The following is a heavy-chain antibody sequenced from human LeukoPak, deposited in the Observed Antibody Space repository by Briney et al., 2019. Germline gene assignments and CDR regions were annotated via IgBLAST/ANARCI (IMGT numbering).Heavy chain of an antibody. J-gene: IGHJ4*02. CDR3: ARVSAYCGGDCYQQVDY. Sequence: SATLSLTCTVSGGSISSYYWSWIRQPPGKGLEWIGYIYYSGSTNYNPSLKSRVTISVDTSKNQFSLKLSSVTAADTAVYYCARVSAYCGGDCYQQVDYWGQGTLVTVSS. D-gene: IGHD2-21*02. CDR1: GGSISSYY. CDR2: IYYSGST. V-gene: IGHV4-59*01.